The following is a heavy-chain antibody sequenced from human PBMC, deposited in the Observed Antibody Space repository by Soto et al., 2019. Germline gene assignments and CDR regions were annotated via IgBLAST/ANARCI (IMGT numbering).Heavy chain of an antibody. Sequence: EVQLVESGGGLVQPGGSLRLSCAASGFTFSSYWMSWVRQAPGKGLEWVANIKQDGSEKYYVDSVKGRFTISRDNAKNSLYLQMNSLRDEDTAVYYCARDPRLGYCSGGSCYYYYYMDVWGKGTTVTVSS. D-gene: IGHD2-15*01. CDR1: GFTFSSYW. V-gene: IGHV3-7*01. J-gene: IGHJ6*03. CDR3: ARDPRLGYCSGGSCYYYYYMDV. CDR2: IKQDGSEK.